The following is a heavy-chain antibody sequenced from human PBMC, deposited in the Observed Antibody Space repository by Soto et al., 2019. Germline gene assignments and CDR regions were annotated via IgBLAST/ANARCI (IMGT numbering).Heavy chain of an antibody. CDR3: SRIQLDTIMALDY. CDR2: ISYDGSKK. V-gene: IGHV3-30*03. D-gene: IGHD1-1*01. J-gene: IGHJ4*02. CDR1: GFIFSSYG. Sequence: GGSLRLSCAASGFIFSSYGMHWVRQAPGKGLEWVAVISYDGSKKYYVDSVKGRFTISRDNAKNSLYLQMNSLRADDTAVYYCSRIQLDTIMALDYWGQGTLVTVSS.